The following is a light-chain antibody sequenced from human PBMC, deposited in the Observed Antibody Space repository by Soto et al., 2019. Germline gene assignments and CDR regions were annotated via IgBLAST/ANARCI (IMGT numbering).Light chain of an antibody. CDR2: GAS. J-gene: IGKJ5*01. Sequence: EIVLTQSPGTLSLSPGERITLSCRASQSVINNYLAWYQQKVGQVPRLLIYGASNRATGIPDRFSGSGSGSDFTLTITSLEPEDFAVYDCHHYGYARDSFGQGTRLEIK. V-gene: IGKV3-20*01. CDR3: HHYGYARDS. CDR1: QSVINNY.